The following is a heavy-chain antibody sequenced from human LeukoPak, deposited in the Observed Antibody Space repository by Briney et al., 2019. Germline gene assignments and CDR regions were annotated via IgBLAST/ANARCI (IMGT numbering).Heavy chain of an antibody. CDR2: ISYDGSNK. V-gene: IGHV3-30-3*01. Sequence: TGGSLRLSCAASGFTFSSYAMHWVRQAPGKGLEWVAVISYDGSNKYYADSVKGRFTISRGNSKSTLYLQMNSLRAEDTAVYYCATRYGVLDYWGQGTLVTVSS. J-gene: IGHJ4*02. CDR3: ATRYGVLDY. CDR1: GFTFSSYA. D-gene: IGHD4-17*01.